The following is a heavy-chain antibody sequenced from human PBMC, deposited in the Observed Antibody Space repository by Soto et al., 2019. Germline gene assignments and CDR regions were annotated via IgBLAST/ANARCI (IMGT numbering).Heavy chain of an antibody. CDR3: ARDPRGYSDWFDP. D-gene: IGHD3-22*01. CDR2: IYHRGIT. Sequence: SATLSLTCTVSGASISSGVYYWIWIRQHPGKGLEWIGYIYHRGITYYNPSLNSRATISVDTSKNQFSLKLSSVTAADTAVYYCARDPRGYSDWFDPWGQGTLVTVSS. J-gene: IGHJ5*02. V-gene: IGHV4-31*03. CDR1: GASISSGVYY.